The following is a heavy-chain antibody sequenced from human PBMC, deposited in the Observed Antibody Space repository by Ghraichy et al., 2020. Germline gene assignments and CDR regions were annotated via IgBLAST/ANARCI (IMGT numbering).Heavy chain of an antibody. J-gene: IGHJ4*02. CDR3: ARGGSSSWYVDY. Sequence: GGSLRLSCAASGFTFSSYGMHWVRQAPGKGLEWVAVIWYDGSNKYYADSVKGRFTISRDNSKNTLYLQMNSLRAEDTAVYYCARGGSSSWYVDYWGQGTLVTVSS. V-gene: IGHV3-33*01. D-gene: IGHD6-13*01. CDR2: IWYDGSNK. CDR1: GFTFSSYG.